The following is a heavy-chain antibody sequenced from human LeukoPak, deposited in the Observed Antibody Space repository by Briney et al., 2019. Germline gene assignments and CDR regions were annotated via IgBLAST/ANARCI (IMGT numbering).Heavy chain of an antibody. Sequence: SETLSLTCTVSGGSISSYYWSWIRQPPGKGLEWIGRIYTSGSTNYNPSLKSRVTMSVDTSKNQFSLKLSSVTAADTAVYYCARGGPDYDFWSGSHNWFDPWGQGTLVTVSS. CDR2: IYTSGST. CDR1: GGSISSYY. D-gene: IGHD3-3*01. V-gene: IGHV4-4*07. CDR3: ARGGPDYDFWSGSHNWFDP. J-gene: IGHJ5*02.